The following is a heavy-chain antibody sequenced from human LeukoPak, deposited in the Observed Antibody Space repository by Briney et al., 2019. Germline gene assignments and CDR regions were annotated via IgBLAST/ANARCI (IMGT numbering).Heavy chain of an antibody. V-gene: IGHV3-23*01. CDR1: GFTFSSYA. CDR3: AILPGYSSGWYGVNY. D-gene: IGHD6-13*01. J-gene: IGHJ4*02. CDR2: ISGSGGST. Sequence: PGGSLRLSCAASGFTFSSYAMSWVRQAPGKGLEWVSGISGSGGSTYYADSVKGRFTISRDHSRNTLYLQMNSPRGEDTAVYYCAILPGYSSGWYGVNYWGQGTLVTVSS.